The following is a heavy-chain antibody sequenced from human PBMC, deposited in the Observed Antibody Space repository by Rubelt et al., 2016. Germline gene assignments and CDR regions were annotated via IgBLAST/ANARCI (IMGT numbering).Heavy chain of an antibody. CDR1: GYSISTYY. CDR3: ARCPYYYGSGRLNWFDP. D-gene: IGHD3-10*01. V-gene: IGHV4-38-2*02. CDR2: IYHSGST. Sequence: GLVKPSETLSLTCTVSGYSISTYYWGWIRQPPGKGLEWIGDIYHSGSTYYNPSLKSRVTISVDTSKNQFSLKLSSVTAADTAVYYCARCPYYYGSGRLNWFDPWGQGTLVTVSS. J-gene: IGHJ5*02.